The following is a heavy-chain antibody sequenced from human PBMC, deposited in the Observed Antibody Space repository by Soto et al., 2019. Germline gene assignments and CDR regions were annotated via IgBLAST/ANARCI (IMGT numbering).Heavy chain of an antibody. CDR2: ICPGDSDT. CDR1: GYSFTSYW. CDR3: ARRGYYDSSGNLYYYYGMDV. J-gene: IGHJ6*02. Sequence: PGESLKISCKASGYSFTSYWIGWVRQMPGKGLEWMGIICPGDSDTRYSPSFQGQVTISADKSISTAYLQWSSLKASDTAMYYCARRGYYDSSGNLYYYYGMDVWGQGTTVTVSS. V-gene: IGHV5-51*01. D-gene: IGHD3-22*01.